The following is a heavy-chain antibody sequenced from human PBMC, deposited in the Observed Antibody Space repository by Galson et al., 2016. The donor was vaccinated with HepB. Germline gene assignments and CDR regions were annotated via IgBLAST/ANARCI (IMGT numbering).Heavy chain of an antibody. J-gene: IGHJ4*02. V-gene: IGHV3-7*01. CDR2: INRDGSET. CDR1: GFTFTSYS. Sequence: SLRLSCAASGFTFTSYSITWVRQAPGKGLEWVGNINRDGSETNYVDSVKGRFTISRDNAKNSLFLQMNSLRVGDTAVYYCTRGNLVGYWGQGTLVIVSS. D-gene: IGHD2-8*02. CDR3: TRGNLVGY.